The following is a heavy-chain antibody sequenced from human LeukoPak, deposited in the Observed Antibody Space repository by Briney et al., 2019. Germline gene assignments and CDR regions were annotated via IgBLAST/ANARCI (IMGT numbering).Heavy chain of an antibody. Sequence: PGGSLRLSCAASGFTFSRYAMSWVRQAPGKGLEWVSIISESGDSTYYPDSVKGRFTISRDNSKNTLYLQMNSLRAEDTAVYYCAKFVNYGNYYYYYYMDVWGKGTTVTVSS. D-gene: IGHD3-10*01. CDR1: GFTFSRYA. CDR2: ISESGDST. J-gene: IGHJ6*03. V-gene: IGHV3-23*01. CDR3: AKFVNYGNYYYYYYMDV.